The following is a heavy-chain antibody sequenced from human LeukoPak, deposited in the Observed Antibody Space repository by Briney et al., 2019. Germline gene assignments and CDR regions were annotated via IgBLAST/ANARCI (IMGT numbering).Heavy chain of an antibody. CDR1: GFTLSSYS. J-gene: IGHJ4*02. D-gene: IGHD5-18*01. Sequence: GASLRLSCAASGFTLSSYSMNWVRQAPGKGLEWVSSISSSSSYIYYADSVKGRFTISRDNAKNSLYLQMNSLRAEDTAVYYCARDVYQLSQGTAMVKVTDYWGQGTLVTVSS. CDR3: ARDVYQLSQGTAMVKVTDY. V-gene: IGHV3-21*01. CDR2: ISSSSSYI.